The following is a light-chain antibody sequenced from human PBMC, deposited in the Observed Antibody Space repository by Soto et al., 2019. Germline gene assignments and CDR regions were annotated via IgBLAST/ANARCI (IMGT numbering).Light chain of an antibody. CDR2: GAS. Sequence: EIVLTQSPGTLSLSPGERATLSWRASQSVSSSYLAWYQQKPGQAPRLLIYGASSRATGIPDRFSGSGSGTDFTFTISRLEPEDFAVYYCQQYGSSSLTFGGGTKVDIK. V-gene: IGKV3-20*01. CDR3: QQYGSSSLT. CDR1: QSVSSSY. J-gene: IGKJ4*01.